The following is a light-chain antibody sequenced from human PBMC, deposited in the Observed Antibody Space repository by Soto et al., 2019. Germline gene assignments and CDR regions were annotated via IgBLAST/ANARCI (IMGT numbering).Light chain of an antibody. J-gene: IGKJ5*01. CDR1: QGISIW. CDR3: QQYDRHPIT. V-gene: IGKV1D-16*01. CDR2: AAS. Sequence: DIQMTQSPSSLSASVGDRVTITCRASQGISIWLAWYQQKPGKAPKSLIYAASGLQSGVPSRFSGSGSGTDFTLTISSLQPDDFATYYCQQYDRHPITFGQGTRLEIK.